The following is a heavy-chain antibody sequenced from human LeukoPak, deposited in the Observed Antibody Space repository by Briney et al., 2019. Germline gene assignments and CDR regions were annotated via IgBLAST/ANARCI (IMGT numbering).Heavy chain of an antibody. CDR2: ISWNSGSI. V-gene: IGHV3-9*01. Sequence: GGSLRLSCAASGFTFSNYAMHWVRQAPGKGLEWVSGISWNSGSIGYADSVKGRFTISRDNAKNSLYLQMNSLRAEDTALYYCAKGGDYVDYWGQGTLVTVSS. J-gene: IGHJ4*02. CDR1: GFTFSNYA. D-gene: IGHD3-16*01. CDR3: AKGGDYVDY.